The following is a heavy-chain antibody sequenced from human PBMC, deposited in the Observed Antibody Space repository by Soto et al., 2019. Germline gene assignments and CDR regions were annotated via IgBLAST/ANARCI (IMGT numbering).Heavy chain of an antibody. CDR1: GYTFTSYA. CDR2: INAGNGNT. V-gene: IGHV1-3*01. D-gene: IGHD2-21*02. Sequence: ASVKVSCKASGYTFTSYAMHWVRQAPGRRLEWMGWINAGNGNTKYSQKFQGRVTITRDTSASTAYMELSSLRSEDTAVYYCARDRIDSYCGGDCPPFYYYGMDVWGQGTTVTVSS. CDR3: ARDRIDSYCGGDCPPFYYYGMDV. J-gene: IGHJ6*02.